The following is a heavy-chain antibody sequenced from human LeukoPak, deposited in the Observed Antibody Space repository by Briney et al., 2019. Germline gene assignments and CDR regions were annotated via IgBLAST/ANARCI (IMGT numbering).Heavy chain of an antibody. V-gene: IGHV3-30*04. CDR3: ARDLMDYGDYLEGYYYYYGMDV. Sequence: SGRSLRLSCAASGFTFSSYAMHWVRQAPGKGLEWVAVISYDGSNKYYADSVKGRFTISRDNSKNTLYLQMNSLRAEDTAVYYCARDLMDYGDYLEGYYYYYGMDVWGQGTTVTVSS. J-gene: IGHJ6*02. CDR1: GFTFSSYA. CDR2: ISYDGSNK. D-gene: IGHD4-17*01.